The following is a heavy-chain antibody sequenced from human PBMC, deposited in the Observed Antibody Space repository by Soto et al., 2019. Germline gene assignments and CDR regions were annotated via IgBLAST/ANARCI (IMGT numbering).Heavy chain of an antibody. Sequence: QVQLQQWGAGLLKPSETLSLTCAVYGGSFSGYYWNWIRQPPGKGLEWIGEINHSGSTKYSPSLKGRLTRSVDTSKNQFALNLTSVTAADTAVYYCARGRIQYYDRSGYSPWGQGTLVTVSS. CDR2: INHSGST. J-gene: IGHJ5*02. D-gene: IGHD3-22*01. CDR1: GGSFSGYY. CDR3: ARGRIQYYDRSGYSP. V-gene: IGHV4-34*01.